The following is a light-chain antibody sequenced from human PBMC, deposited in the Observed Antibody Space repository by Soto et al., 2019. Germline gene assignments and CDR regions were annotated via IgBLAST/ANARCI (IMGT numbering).Light chain of an antibody. J-gene: IGLJ3*02. V-gene: IGLV7-46*01. CDR1: TGPVTSGHY. Sequence: QAVVTQEPSLTVSPGGTVTLTCGSSTGPVTSGHYPYWFQQKPCQAPRALIYDTSDRYSWTPARFSGSLLGGTAALTLSGAQPEDEADYSCLLSHSATHWGFGGGTKLTVL. CDR3: LLSHSATHWG. CDR2: DTS.